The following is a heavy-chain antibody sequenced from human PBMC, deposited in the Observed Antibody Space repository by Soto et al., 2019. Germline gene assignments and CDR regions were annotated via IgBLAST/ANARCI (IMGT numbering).Heavy chain of an antibody. CDR2: INPSGGST. CDR3: AKSPPSAMIAANYFHY. D-gene: IGHD6-13*01. J-gene: IGHJ4*02. V-gene: IGHV3-23*01. Sequence: PGGSLRLSCAASGFSFSSCAMSWVRQAPGKGLEWVSGINPSGGSTGYIDSVKGRFIISRDNSKNTLYLQMNSLRAEDTAVYFCAKSPPSAMIAANYFHYWGQGALVTVSS. CDR1: GFSFSSCA.